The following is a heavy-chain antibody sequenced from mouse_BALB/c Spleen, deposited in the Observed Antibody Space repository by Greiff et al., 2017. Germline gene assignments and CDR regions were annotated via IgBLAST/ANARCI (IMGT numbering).Heavy chain of an antibody. CDR2: INPYNDGT. D-gene: IGHD2-4*01. V-gene: IGHV1-14*01. J-gene: IGHJ4*01. Sequence: VQLQQSGPELVKPGASVKMSCKASGYTFTSYVMHWVKQKPGQGLEWIGYINPYNDGTKYNEKFKGKATLTVDESSSTAYMQLSSLTSEDSAVYYCAREGLPYAMDYWGQGTSVTVSS. CDR1: GYTFTSYV. CDR3: AREGLPYAMDY.